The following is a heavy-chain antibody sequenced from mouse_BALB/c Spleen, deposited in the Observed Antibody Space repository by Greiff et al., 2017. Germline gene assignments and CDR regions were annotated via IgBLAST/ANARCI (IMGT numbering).Heavy chain of an antibody. CDR2: INPGSGGT. CDR1: GYAFTNYL. CDR3: ARGNDPAWFAY. Sequence: QVQLQQSGAELVRPGTSVKVSCKASGYAFTNYLIEWVKQRPGQGLEWIGVINPGSGGTNYNEKFKGKATLTADKSSSTAYMQLSSLTSDDSAVYFGARGNDPAWFAYWGQGTLVTVSA. J-gene: IGHJ3*01. V-gene: IGHV1-54*01.